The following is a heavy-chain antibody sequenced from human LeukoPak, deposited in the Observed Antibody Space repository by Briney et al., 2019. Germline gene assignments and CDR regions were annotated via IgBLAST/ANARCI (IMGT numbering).Heavy chain of an antibody. CDR3: ARGPRDGYNYEMGDY. CDR2: MNLNSGNT. J-gene: IGHJ4*02. CDR1: GYTFTSYD. D-gene: IGHD5-24*01. V-gene: IGHV1-8*01. Sequence: ASVKVSCKASGYTFTSYDINWVRQAPGQGLEWMGWMNLNSGNTGYAQTFQGRVTMTRNTSISTAYMELSSLRPEDTAVYYCARGPRDGYNYEMGDYWGQGTLVTVSS.